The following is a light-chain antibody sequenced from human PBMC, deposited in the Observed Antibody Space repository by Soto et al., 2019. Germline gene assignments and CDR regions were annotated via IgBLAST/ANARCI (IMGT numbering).Light chain of an antibody. V-gene: IGKV1-5*03. Sequence: DIPMTQSPSTLSASVGDRVTITCRASQSISSWLAWYQQKPGKAPKPLIYKASSLKSGVPSRFSGSGSGTEFTLTISSLQPDDSATYYCQRYNTVSRTFGQGTTVEVK. J-gene: IGKJ1*01. CDR2: KAS. CDR1: QSISSW. CDR3: QRYNTVSRT.